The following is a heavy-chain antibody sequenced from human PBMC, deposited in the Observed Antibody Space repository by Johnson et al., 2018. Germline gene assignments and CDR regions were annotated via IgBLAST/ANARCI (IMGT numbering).Heavy chain of an antibody. CDR2: IWYDGSNK. V-gene: IGHV3-33*01. CDR1: GFTFRNYG. CDR3: ARRDLDHALDV. J-gene: IGHJ3*01. Sequence: QVQLVQSGGGVVQPGRSLRLSCAASGFTFRNYGMHWVRQAPGKGLEWVALIWYDGSNKHYADAVKGRFTISRDNSQHTMSLQMSSLRADDTAVYYCARRDLDHALDVWGQGTMVTVSS.